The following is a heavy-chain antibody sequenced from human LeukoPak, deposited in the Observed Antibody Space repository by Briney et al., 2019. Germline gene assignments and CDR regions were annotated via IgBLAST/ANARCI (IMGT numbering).Heavy chain of an antibody. J-gene: IGHJ4*02. Sequence: GGSLRLSCAASGFTFSSYAMHWVRQAPGKGLEWVAVISYDGSNKYYADSVKGRFTISRDNSKNTLYLQMNSLRAEDTAVYYCARGLGASYWGQGALVTVSS. V-gene: IGHV3-30-3*01. CDR3: ARGLGASY. CDR1: GFTFSSYA. CDR2: ISYDGSNK.